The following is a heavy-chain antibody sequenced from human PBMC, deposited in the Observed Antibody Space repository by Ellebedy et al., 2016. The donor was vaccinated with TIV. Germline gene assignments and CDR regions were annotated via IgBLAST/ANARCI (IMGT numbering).Heavy chain of an antibody. D-gene: IGHD5-12*01. J-gene: IGHJ4*02. V-gene: IGHV4-59*01. CDR1: GGSISSYY. Sequence: SETLSLTXTVSGGSISSYYWSWIRQPPGKGLEWIGYIYYSGSTNYNPSLKSRVTISVDTSKNQFSLKLSSVTAADTAVYYCARSGYSGYDDGYYFDYWGQGTLVTVSS. CDR2: IYYSGST. CDR3: ARSGYSGYDDGYYFDY.